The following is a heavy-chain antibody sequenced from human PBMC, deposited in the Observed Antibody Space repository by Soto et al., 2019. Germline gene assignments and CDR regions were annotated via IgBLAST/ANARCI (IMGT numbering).Heavy chain of an antibody. CDR2: ISAYNGNT. CDR1: GYTFTSYG. J-gene: IGHJ6*02. V-gene: IGHV1-18*01. Sequence: QVQLVQSGAEVKKPGASVKVSCKASGYTFTSYGISWVRQAPGQGLEWMGWISAYNGNTNYAQKLQGRVTMTTDTSPSTAYMELRSLRSDDTAVYYCARGGAPSRRDPTTRTSNYYYGMDVWGQGTTVTVSS. D-gene: IGHD1-1*01. CDR3: ARGGAPSRRDPTTRTSNYYYGMDV.